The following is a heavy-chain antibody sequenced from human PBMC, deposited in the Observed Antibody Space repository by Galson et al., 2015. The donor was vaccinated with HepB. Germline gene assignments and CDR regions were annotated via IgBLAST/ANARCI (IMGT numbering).Heavy chain of an antibody. J-gene: IGHJ5*02. CDR2: ISGYNGTT. CDR3: AGGRSTVWSFDL. Sequence: SVKVSCKAYGYTFAYDMTWVRQAPGQGLECMGWISGYNGTTNYAEKFQGRVTMTTDTSTNTAYMELRSLTFDDTAVYYCAGGRSTVWSFDLWGQGTLVTVSS. V-gene: IGHV1-18*01. D-gene: IGHD2-2*01. CDR1: GYTFAYD.